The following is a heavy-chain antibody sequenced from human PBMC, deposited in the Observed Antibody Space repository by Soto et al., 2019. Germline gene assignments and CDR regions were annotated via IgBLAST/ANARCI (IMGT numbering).Heavy chain of an antibody. Sequence: ASVKVSCKTSGYPFSDYYIHWVRQAPGQGLEWLGWINPNSGGTDYGQDFQGRVTMTRDMSIRTAYLEVTSLRSADTAVYFCARPLRDRNFYHGLAVWGQGTTVTVSS. CDR3: ARPLRDRNFYHGLAV. V-gene: IGHV1-2*02. D-gene: IGHD3-22*01. CDR2: INPNSGGT. J-gene: IGHJ6*02. CDR1: GYPFSDYY.